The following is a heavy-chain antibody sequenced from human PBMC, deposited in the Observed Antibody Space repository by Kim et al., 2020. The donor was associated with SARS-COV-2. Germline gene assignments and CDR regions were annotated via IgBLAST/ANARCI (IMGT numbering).Heavy chain of an antibody. CDR2: GGST. D-gene: IGHD3-3*01. J-gene: IGHJ4*02. V-gene: IGHV3-64D*09. CDR3: VKDRGDDY. Sequence: GGSTYYADSVKGRFTISRDNSKNTLYLQMSSLRAEDTAVYYCVKDRGDDYWGQGTLVTVSS.